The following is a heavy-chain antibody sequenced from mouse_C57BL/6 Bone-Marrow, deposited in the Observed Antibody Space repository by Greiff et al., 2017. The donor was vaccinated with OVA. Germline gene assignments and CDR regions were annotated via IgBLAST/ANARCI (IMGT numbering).Heavy chain of an antibody. Sequence: DVHLVESGEGLVKPGGSLKLSCAASGFTFSSYAMTWVRQTPEQRLEWVAYISSGGDYIYYADTLKGQFTISRDNARNTLYLQMSSLKSEDTAMYYCTRLVGDIDYWGQGSSATVSS. V-gene: IGHV5-9-1*02. D-gene: IGHD1-1*01. J-gene: IGHJ4*01. CDR2: ISSGGDYI. CDR3: TRLVGDIDY. CDR1: GFTFSSYA.